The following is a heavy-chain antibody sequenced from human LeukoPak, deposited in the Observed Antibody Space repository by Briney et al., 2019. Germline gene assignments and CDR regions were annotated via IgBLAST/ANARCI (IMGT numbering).Heavy chain of an antibody. Sequence: GGSLRLSCAASGFSFSSHEIHCVRQPPGKGLEWVAVISHDGSDKEYADSVTGRFTISRDNSKNTLHLQMNSLRAEDTAFYYCAREHCGNYCLDCCGQGSLVTVSS. V-gene: IGHV3-30*04. D-gene: IGHD1-7*01. CDR2: ISHDGSDK. CDR1: GFSFSSHE. CDR3: AREHCGNYCLDC. J-gene: IGHJ4*02.